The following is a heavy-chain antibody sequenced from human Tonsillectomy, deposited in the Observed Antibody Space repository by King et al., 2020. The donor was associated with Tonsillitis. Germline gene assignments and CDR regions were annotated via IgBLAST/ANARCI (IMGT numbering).Heavy chain of an antibody. V-gene: IGHV3-49*04. CDR2: IRSKAYGGTT. CDR3: TRVFPSYYYYYMDV. D-gene: IGHD3-9*01. Sequence: QLVQSGGGLVQPGRSLRLSCTASGFTFGDYAMSWVRQAPGKGLEWVGFIRSKAYGGTTEYAASVKGRFSLSRDDSKSIAYLQMNSLKTEDTAVYYCTRVFPSYYYYYMDVWGKGTTITVSS. CDR1: GFTFGDYA. J-gene: IGHJ6*03.